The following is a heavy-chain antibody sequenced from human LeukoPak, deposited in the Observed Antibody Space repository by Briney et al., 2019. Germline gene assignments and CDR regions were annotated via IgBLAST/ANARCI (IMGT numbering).Heavy chain of an antibody. CDR3: ARDNWNYGSSIDV. J-gene: IGHJ6*02. Sequence: SSETLSLTCTVSGGSISSYYWSWIRQPPGKGLEWIGYIYYSGSTNYNPSLKSRVTISVDTSKNQFSLKLSSVTAADTAVYYCARDNWNYGSSIDVWGQGTTVTVSS. D-gene: IGHD1-7*01. CDR2: IYYSGST. V-gene: IGHV4-59*01. CDR1: GGSISSYY.